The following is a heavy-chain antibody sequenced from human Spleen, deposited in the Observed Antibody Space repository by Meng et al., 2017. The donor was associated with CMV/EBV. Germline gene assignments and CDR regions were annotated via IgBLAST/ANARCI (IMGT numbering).Heavy chain of an antibody. CDR2: VYPGGRT. CDR3: ARDRAAAGYFDY. CDR1: GFNISDNY. J-gene: IGHJ4*02. Sequence: GGSLRLSCAASGFNISDNYVSWIRQVPGKGLEWVSVVYPGGRTSYVDSVKGRFTISRDNSKNTLYLQMNSLRAEDTAVYYCARDRAAAGYFDYWGQGTLVTVSS. V-gene: IGHV3-53*05. D-gene: IGHD6-13*01.